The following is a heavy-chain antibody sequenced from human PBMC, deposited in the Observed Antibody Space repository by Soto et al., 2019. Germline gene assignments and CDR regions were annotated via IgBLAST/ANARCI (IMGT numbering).Heavy chain of an antibody. V-gene: IGHV4-39*01. D-gene: IGHD3-3*01. Sequence: PSETLSLTCTVSGDSIGGSNFYWGWLRQPPGKGLEWIGSIFYSGNTYYNPSLKSRVIMSVDTSKNQLSLRLNPVTAADTAVYYCARTGRIAIFGVVTEFDPWGPGTLVTVSS. CDR2: IFYSGNT. CDR3: ARTGRIAIFGVVTEFDP. J-gene: IGHJ5*02. CDR1: GDSIGGSNFY.